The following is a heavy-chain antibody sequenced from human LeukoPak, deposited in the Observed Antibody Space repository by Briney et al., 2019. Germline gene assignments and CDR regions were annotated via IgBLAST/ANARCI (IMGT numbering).Heavy chain of an antibody. V-gene: IGHV4-4*07. J-gene: IGHJ5*02. CDR1: GGSISSYF. CDR2: IDTSGST. CDR3: ARVGSLSRGRNWVDL. D-gene: IGHD6-13*01. Sequence: PSETLSLTCTVSGGSISSYFCSWIRQPAGKGLEWIGRIDTSGSTNYNPSLKSRVTMSVDTSKNQFSLKLSSVTAADTAVYYCARVGSLSRGRNWVDLWGQGTLVTVSS.